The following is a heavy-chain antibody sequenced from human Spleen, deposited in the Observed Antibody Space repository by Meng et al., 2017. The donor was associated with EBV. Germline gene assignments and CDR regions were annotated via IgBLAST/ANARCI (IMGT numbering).Heavy chain of an antibody. J-gene: IGHJ5*02. CDR2: IFYSGST. CDR3: ARVTVTTLLFDP. Sequence: QLQLQESGPGLVKPSETLSLTCPVSGGSISSSSYYWGWIRQPPGKGLEWIGSIFYSGSTYYNPSLKSRVTISVDTSKNQFSLKLSSVTAADTAVYYCARVTVTTLLFDPWGQGTLVTVSS. D-gene: IGHD4-17*01. CDR1: GGSISSSSYY. V-gene: IGHV4-39*07.